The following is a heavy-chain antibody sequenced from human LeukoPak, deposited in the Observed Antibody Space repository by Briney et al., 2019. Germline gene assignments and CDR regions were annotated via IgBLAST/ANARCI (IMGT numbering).Heavy chain of an antibody. Sequence: ASVKVSCKASGGTFSSYAISWVRQAPGQGLEWMGIINPSGGSTSYAQKFQGRVTMTRDTSTSTVYMELSSLRSEDTAVYYCARGYDSSAADYWGQGTLVTVSS. CDR1: GGTFSSYA. D-gene: IGHD3-22*01. V-gene: IGHV1-46*01. J-gene: IGHJ4*02. CDR2: INPSGGST. CDR3: ARGYDSSAADY.